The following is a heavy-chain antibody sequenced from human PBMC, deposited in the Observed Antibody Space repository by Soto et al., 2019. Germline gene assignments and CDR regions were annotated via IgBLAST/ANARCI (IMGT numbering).Heavy chain of an antibody. Sequence: ASVKVSCKASGYTFTGYYMHWVRQAPGQGLEWMGWINPNSGGTNYAQKFQGWVTMTRDTSISTAYMELSRLRSHDTAVYYCARSSGSYSEDAFDIWGQGTMVTV. D-gene: IGHD1-26*01. CDR2: INPNSGGT. CDR3: ARSSGSYSEDAFDI. V-gene: IGHV1-2*04. CDR1: GYTFTGYY. J-gene: IGHJ3*02.